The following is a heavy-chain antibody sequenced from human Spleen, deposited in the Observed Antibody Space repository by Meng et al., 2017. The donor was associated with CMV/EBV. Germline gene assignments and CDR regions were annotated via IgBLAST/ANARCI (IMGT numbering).Heavy chain of an antibody. J-gene: IGHJ4*02. V-gene: IGHV4-30-4*01. CDR2: IHYSGTT. Sequence: QVQLRGAGPGLVKPSQTRSLTCTVSDGFTTSDDYYWSWIRQPPGKGLEWIGYIHYSGTTYYNPSLKSRIAISLDTSKNQFSLNLNSVTAADAAVYYCARDSPGGYGYFDSWGQGTLVTVSS. D-gene: IGHD5-12*01. CDR1: DGFTTSDDYY. CDR3: ARDSPGGYGYFDS.